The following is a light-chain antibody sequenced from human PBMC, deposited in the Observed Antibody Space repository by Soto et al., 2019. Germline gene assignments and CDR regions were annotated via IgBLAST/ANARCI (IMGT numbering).Light chain of an antibody. CDR2: DAY. V-gene: IGKV3-11*01. Sequence: EVVLTQSPVTLSLSPGERATLSCRASQSFRGLLAWYQQKPRQAPRLLIYDAYNRATGIPPRFSGSGSGTDFTPTISSLEPEDSAVYYCQQRHMWPITFGQGTRLEIK. CDR1: QSFRGL. CDR3: QQRHMWPIT. J-gene: IGKJ5*01.